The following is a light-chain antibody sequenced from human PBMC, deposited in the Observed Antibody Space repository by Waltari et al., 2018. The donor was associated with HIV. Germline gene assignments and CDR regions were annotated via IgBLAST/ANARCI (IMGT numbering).Light chain of an antibody. Sequence: DIQMIQSTYFLSASVGDSATLTCRASQSMSSYLNWYQQKPGKAPKLLIYAASSLQSGVPSRFRGSGSGTDFTLTISSLQPEDFATYYCQQSYSTPWTFGQGTKVEIK. J-gene: IGKJ1*01. CDR3: QQSYSTPWT. CDR2: AAS. CDR1: QSMSSY. V-gene: IGKV1-39*01.